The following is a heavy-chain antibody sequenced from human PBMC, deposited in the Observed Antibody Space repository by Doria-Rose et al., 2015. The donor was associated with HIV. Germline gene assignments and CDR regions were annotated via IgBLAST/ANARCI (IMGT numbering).Heavy chain of an antibody. D-gene: IGHD6-13*01. V-gene: IGHV2-26*01. Sequence: QVQLVQSGPVLVKPTETLTLTCTVSGVSLSSPGMGVSWIRQPPGKALEWLANIFSDDERSYKTSLKSRLTISRGTSKSQVVLTMTDMDPVDTATHYCARIKSSRWYHKYYFDFWGQGTLVIVSA. CDR1: GVSLSSPGMG. CDR2: IFSDDER. CDR3: ARIKSSRWYHKYYFDF. J-gene: IGHJ4*02.